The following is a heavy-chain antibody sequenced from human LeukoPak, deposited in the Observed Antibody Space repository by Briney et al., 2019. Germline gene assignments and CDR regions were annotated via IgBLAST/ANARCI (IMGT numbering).Heavy chain of an antibody. D-gene: IGHD3-10*01. V-gene: IGHV1-69*06. Sequence: SVKVSCKASGDTFSSYAISWVRQAPGQGLEWLGGIIPIFGTANYAQKFQGSFTITADKSTSTAYLELSSLRSEDTAVYFCARAVNGLTMVRGVRDYYYYMDVWGKGTTVTVSS. CDR3: ARAVNGLTMVRGVRDYYYYMDV. CDR1: GDTFSSYA. J-gene: IGHJ6*03. CDR2: IIPIFGTA.